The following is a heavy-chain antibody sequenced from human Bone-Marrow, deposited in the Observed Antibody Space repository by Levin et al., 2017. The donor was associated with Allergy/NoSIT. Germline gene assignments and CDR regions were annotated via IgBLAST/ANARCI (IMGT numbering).Heavy chain of an antibody. V-gene: IGHV3-30-3*01. CDR3: ARDAAAAGTNLDY. Sequence: GESLKISCAASGFTFSSYAMHWVRQAPGKGLEWVAVISYDGSNKYYADSVKGRFTISRDNSKNTLYLQMNSLRAEDTAVYYCARDAAAAGTNLDYWGQGTLVTVSS. D-gene: IGHD6-13*01. J-gene: IGHJ4*02. CDR1: GFTFSSYA. CDR2: ISYDGSNK.